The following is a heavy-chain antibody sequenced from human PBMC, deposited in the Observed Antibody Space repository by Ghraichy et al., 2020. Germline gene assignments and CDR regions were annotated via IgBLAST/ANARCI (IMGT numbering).Heavy chain of an antibody. Sequence: LSLTCAASGFTFSSYGMHWVRQAPGKGLEWVAVISYDGSNKYYADSVKGRFTISRDNSKNTLYLQMNSLRAEDTAVYYCAKAGPDTAMVRNYYGMDVWGQGTTVTVSS. V-gene: IGHV3-30*18. CDR1: GFTFSSYG. CDR2: ISYDGSNK. CDR3: AKAGPDTAMVRNYYGMDV. D-gene: IGHD5-18*01. J-gene: IGHJ6*02.